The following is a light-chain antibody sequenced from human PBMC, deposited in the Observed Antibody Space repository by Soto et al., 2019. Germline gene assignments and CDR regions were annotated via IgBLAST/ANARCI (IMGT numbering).Light chain of an antibody. Sequence: QSALTQPASVSGSPGQSITISCTGTSSDVGGYNYVSWYQHHPGKAPKLMIYDVSNRPSGVSNRFSGSKYGNTASLTISGLQAEDEADYYCNSYTTSSTRVFGGGTKLTVL. CDR1: SSDVGGYNY. CDR2: DVS. CDR3: NSYTTSSTRV. V-gene: IGLV2-14*03. J-gene: IGLJ2*01.